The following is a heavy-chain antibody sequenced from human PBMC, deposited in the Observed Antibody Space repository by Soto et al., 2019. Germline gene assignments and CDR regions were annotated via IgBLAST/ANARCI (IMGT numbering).Heavy chain of an antibody. CDR3: AKLRKDSTYYGMDV. CDR2: ISGSGGST. D-gene: IGHD2-21*01. J-gene: IGHJ6*02. Sequence: GGSLRLSCAASAFSFSSSAMSWVRQAPGKGLAWVSGISGSGGSTYYADSVKGRFTISRDNSKNTLFLQMNSLRAEDTAVYYYAKLRKDSTYYGMDVWGQGTTVTVSS. CDR1: AFSFSSSA. V-gene: IGHV3-23*01.